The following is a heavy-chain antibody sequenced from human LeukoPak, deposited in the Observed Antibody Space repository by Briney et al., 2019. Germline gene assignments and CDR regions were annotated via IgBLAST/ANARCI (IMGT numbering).Heavy chain of an antibody. Sequence: ASVKVSCKVSGYTLTELSMHWVRQAPGKGLEWMGGFDPEDGETIYAQKFQGRVTMTEDTSTDTAYMELSSLRSEDTAVYYCATVSPVFGAFDIWGQGTMVTVSS. D-gene: IGHD3-10*01. J-gene: IGHJ3*02. V-gene: IGHV1-24*01. CDR2: FDPEDGET. CDR3: ATVSPVFGAFDI. CDR1: GYTLTELS.